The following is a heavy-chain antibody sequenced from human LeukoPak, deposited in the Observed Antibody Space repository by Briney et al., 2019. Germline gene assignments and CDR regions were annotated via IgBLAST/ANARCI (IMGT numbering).Heavy chain of an antibody. CDR2: ISSSSSYI. V-gene: IGHV3-21*01. D-gene: IGHD6-13*01. Sequence: PGGSLRLSCAASGFSFSSYTMNWVRQAPGKGLEWVSSISSSSSYIYYADSVKGRFTISRDNAKNSPYLQMNSLRAEDTAVYYCARGLSSSWYVGYWGQGTLVTVSS. J-gene: IGHJ4*02. CDR3: ARGLSSSWYVGY. CDR1: GFSFSSYT.